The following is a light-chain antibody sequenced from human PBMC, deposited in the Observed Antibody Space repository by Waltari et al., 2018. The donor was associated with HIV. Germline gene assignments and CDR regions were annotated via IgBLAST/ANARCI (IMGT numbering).Light chain of an antibody. CDR1: QSVSSTY. V-gene: IGKV3-20*01. CDR3: QQYGGTRGT. J-gene: IGKJ1*01. CDR2: GAS. Sequence: EIVLTRSPGTLFLSPGERATLSCRASQSVSSTYLAWYQQKPGQAPRLLIYGASVRASGIPDRFSGSGSGTDFTLTISRLEPEDLAVYYCQQYGGTRGTFGQGTKVEIK.